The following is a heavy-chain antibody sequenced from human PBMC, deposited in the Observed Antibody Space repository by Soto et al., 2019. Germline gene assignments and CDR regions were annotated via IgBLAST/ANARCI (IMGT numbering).Heavy chain of an antibody. V-gene: IGHV1-46*01. CDR2: INPLPTSGST. J-gene: IGHJ4*02. CDR3: ARDLAAAAY. D-gene: IGHD6-13*01. Sequence: QVQLVQSGAEVKKPGASVKVSCKASGYIFTNYYIHWVRQAPGQGLEWMAIINPLPTSGSTNYAQEFQGRLTVTRHTSTSTVYMELSSLRSDDTAIYYCARDLAAAAYWGQGTLVTVSS. CDR1: GYIFTNYY.